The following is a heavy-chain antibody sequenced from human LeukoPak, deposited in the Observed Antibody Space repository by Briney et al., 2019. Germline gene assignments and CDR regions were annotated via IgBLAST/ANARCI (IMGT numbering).Heavy chain of an antibody. CDR2: IYYSGST. CDR3: ARGDYDILTGYYIGGIKY. V-gene: IGHV4-59*01. J-gene: IGHJ4*02. CDR1: GFDFSTYA. Sequence: GSLRLSCAASGFDFSTYAINWVRQPPGKGLEWIGYIYYSGSTNYNPSLKSRVTISVDTSKNRFSLKLSSVTAADTAVYYCARGDYDILTGYYIGGIKYWGQGTLVTVSS. D-gene: IGHD3-9*01.